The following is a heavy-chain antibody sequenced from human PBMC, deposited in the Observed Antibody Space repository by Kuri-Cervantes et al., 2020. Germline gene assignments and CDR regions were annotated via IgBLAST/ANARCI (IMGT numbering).Heavy chain of an antibody. CDR2: IYYSGIT. Sequence: SETLSLTCTVSGDSVNSGSNYWSWIRQPAGKGLEWIGYIYYSGITDYNPPLQSRVTISIDTSKNQFFLKVKSVTAADTAVYYCARAGPYLAPYSSGWYRGVYFDYWGQGTLVTVSS. J-gene: IGHJ4*02. CDR3: ARAGPYLAPYSSGWYRGVYFDY. V-gene: IGHV4-61*10. D-gene: IGHD6-19*01. CDR1: GDSVNSGSNY.